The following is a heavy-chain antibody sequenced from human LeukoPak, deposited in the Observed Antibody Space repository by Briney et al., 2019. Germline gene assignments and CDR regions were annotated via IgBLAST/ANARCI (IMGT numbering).Heavy chain of an antibody. J-gene: IGHJ4*02. V-gene: IGHV4-59*08. CDR1: GGSISSDY. D-gene: IGHD2-2*01. Sequence: SETLSLTCTVSGGSISSDYWSWIRQPPGKGLEWIGFINHSGSTNYNPSLKSRVTISVDTSKNQFSLKLSSVTAADTAVYYCARVPIWGQGTLVTVSS. CDR3: ARVPI. CDR2: INHSGST.